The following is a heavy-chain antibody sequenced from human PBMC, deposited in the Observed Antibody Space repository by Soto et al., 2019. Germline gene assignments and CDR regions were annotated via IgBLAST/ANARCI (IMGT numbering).Heavy chain of an antibody. D-gene: IGHD3-10*01. CDR1: GGSISSGGYY. CDR3: GRDRLSDDYYGSGRRPRRFDP. J-gene: IGHJ5*02. V-gene: IGHV4-31*03. Sequence: QVQLQESGPGLVKPSQTLSLTCTVSGGSISSGGYYWSWIRQHPGKGLEWNGYIYYSVSTYYNPYLKRRVTISVEPSKNQFSLKLSSVTAAEKAVYHCGRDRLSDDYYGSGRRPRRFDPWGQETLVTVSS. CDR2: IYYSVST.